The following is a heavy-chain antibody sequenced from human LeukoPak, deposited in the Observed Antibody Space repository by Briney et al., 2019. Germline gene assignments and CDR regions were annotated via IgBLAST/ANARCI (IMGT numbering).Heavy chain of an antibody. CDR1: GGSISSYY. CDR3: ARGGSSGYYYFMPLDY. CDR2: IYTSGST. D-gene: IGHD3-22*01. J-gene: IGHJ4*02. Sequence: SETLSLTCTVSGGSISSYYWSWIRQPAGKGLEWIGRIYTSGSTNYNPSLKSRVTMSVDTSKNQFSLKLSSVTAADTAVYYCARGGSSGYYYFMPLDYWGQGTLVTVSS. V-gene: IGHV4-4*07.